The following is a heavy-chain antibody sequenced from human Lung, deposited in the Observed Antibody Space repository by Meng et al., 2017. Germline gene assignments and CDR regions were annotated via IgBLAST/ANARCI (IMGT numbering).Heavy chain of an antibody. D-gene: IGHD2-8*02. Sequence: QVQLVQPGAEIQKPGASVKVSCKASADTFANYAISWVRQAPGQGLEWMGRISTHNGNTNYALKLQGRVTVTTDTSTSTAYMELRNLRSDDTAIYYCATARFSFLLGFDYWGQGTLVTVSS. CDR1: ADTFANYA. J-gene: IGHJ4*02. CDR2: ISTHNGNT. CDR3: ATARFSFLLGFDY. V-gene: IGHV1-18*01.